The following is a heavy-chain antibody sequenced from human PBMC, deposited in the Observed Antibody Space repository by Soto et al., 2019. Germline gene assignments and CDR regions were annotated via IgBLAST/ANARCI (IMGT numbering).Heavy chain of an antibody. CDR3: AKETNAYEINF. CDR1: GFIFSGYA. D-gene: IGHD3-9*01. CDR2: ISYDGNTQ. J-gene: IGHJ4*02. Sequence: QVQRVESGGGVVQPGGSLRLSWAASGFIFSGYAMHWVRQAPGKGMAWVAVISYDGNTQYYADSVKGRFTVSRDNSNNILYVEMNNLRDEDTAMYYCAKETNAYEINFWGQGTLVTVSP. V-gene: IGHV3-30-3*01.